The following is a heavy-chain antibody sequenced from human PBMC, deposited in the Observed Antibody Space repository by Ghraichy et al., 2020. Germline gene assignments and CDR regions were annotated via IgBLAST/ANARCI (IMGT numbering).Heavy chain of an antibody. D-gene: IGHD4-11*01. J-gene: IGHJ6*02. Sequence: GGSLRLSCSASGFTFSTYAMIWVRQAPGKGLEWVSSISSGGGSTFYADSVKGRFTISRDNSKNTLYLQMYSLGADDTAVYYCTRVNSNYVRGTDVWGQGTTVTVSS. V-gene: IGHV3-23*01. CDR1: GFTFSTYA. CDR2: ISSGGGST. CDR3: TRVNSNYVRGTDV.